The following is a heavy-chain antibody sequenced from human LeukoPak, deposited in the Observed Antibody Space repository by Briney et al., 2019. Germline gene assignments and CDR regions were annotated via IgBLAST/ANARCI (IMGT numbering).Heavy chain of an antibody. CDR3: ARTFLDAFDI. V-gene: IGHV1-2*02. Sequence: ASVKVSCKSSGYTFTGYYMHWLRQAPGQGREWMGWINPNSGGTNYAQKFQGRVTMTRDTSISTAYVDLSRLRSDDTAVYYCARTFLDAFDIWGQGTMVTVSS. J-gene: IGHJ3*02. CDR2: INPNSGGT. CDR1: GYTFTGYY. D-gene: IGHD2/OR15-2a*01.